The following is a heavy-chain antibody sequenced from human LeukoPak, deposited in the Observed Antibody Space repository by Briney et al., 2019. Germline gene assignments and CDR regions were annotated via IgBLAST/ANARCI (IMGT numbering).Heavy chain of an antibody. CDR3: ARDSSGWYLYYYYYMDV. CDR2: IYSGGST. CDR1: GFTVSNNY. V-gene: IGHV3-66*01. D-gene: IGHD6-19*01. J-gene: IGHJ6*03. Sequence: GGALRLSCAASGFTVSNNYMNWVRQAPGKGLEWVSVIYSGGSTSYADSVKGRFTISRDNSRNTVSLQMNTLRAEDTAVYYCARDSSGWYLYYYYYMDVWGKGTTVTISS.